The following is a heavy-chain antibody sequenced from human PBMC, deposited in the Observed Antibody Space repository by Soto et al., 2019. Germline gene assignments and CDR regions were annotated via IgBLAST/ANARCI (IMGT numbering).Heavy chain of an antibody. V-gene: IGHV1-18*01. CDR2: ISAYNGNT. Sequence: ASVKVSCKASGYTFTSYGISWVRQAPGQGLEWMGWISAYNGNTNYAQKLQGRVTMTTDTSTSTAYMELRSLRSDDTAVYYCAREAAAQGQQLVLFNWGQGTLVTVSS. CDR1: GYTFTSYG. D-gene: IGHD6-13*01. J-gene: IGHJ4*02. CDR3: AREAAAQGQQLVLFN.